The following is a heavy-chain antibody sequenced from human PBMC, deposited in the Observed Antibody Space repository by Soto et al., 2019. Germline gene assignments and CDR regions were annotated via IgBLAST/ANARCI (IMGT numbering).Heavy chain of an antibody. D-gene: IGHD6-13*01. CDR2: IYYSGST. CDR3: ARQQGSSSALYYSYGMDV. Sequence: QLQLQESGPGLVKPSETLSLTCTVSGGSISSSSYYWGWIRQPPGKGLEWIGSIYYSGSTYYNPSLKSRVTISVDTSKNQFSLKLSSVTAADTAVYYCARQQGSSSALYYSYGMDVWGQGTTVTVSS. J-gene: IGHJ6*02. V-gene: IGHV4-39*01. CDR1: GGSISSSSYY.